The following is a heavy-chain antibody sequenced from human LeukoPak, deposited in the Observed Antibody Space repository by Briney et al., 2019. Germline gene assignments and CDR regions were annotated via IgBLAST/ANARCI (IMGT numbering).Heavy chain of an antibody. Sequence: SETLSLTCTVSGGSISSYYWSWIRQPPGKGLEWIGYIYYSGSTNYNPSLKSRVTISVDTSKNQFSLKLSSVTAADTAVYYCARTGYAGDYANFDYWGQGTLVTVSS. J-gene: IGHJ4*02. V-gene: IGHV4-59*01. CDR3: ARTGYAGDYANFDY. CDR2: IYYSGST. D-gene: IGHD4-17*01. CDR1: GGSISSYY.